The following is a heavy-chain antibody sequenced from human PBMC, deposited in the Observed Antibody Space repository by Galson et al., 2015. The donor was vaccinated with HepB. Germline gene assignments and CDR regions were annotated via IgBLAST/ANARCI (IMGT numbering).Heavy chain of an antibody. Sequence: SLRLSCAASGFTFSSYSMNWVRQAPGKGLEWVSSISSSSSYIYYADSVKGRFTISRDNAKNSLYLQMNSLRAEDTAVYYCAREASSTSYVLYYYYYGMDVWGQGTTATVSS. CDR2: ISSSSSYI. J-gene: IGHJ6*02. CDR3: AREASSTSYVLYYYYYGMDV. D-gene: IGHD2-2*01. CDR1: GFTFSSYS. V-gene: IGHV3-21*01.